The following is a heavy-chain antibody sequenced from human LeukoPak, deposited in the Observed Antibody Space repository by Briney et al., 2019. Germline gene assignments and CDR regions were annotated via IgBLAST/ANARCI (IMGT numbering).Heavy chain of an antibody. CDR1: GGSFSGYY. CDR2: INHSGST. D-gene: IGHD3-9*01. Sequence: SETLSLTCAVYGGSFSGYYWSWIRQPPGKGLEWIGEINHSGSTNYNPSLKSRVTISVDTSKNQFSLKLSSVTAADTAVYYCARKVVRYFDWPRGAFDIWGQGTMVTVSS. V-gene: IGHV4-34*01. J-gene: IGHJ3*02. CDR3: ARKVVRYFDWPRGAFDI.